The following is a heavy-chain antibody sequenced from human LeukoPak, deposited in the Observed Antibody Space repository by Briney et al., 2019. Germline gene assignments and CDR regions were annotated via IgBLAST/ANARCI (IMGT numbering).Heavy chain of an antibody. CDR3: ATYRDDWFDP. D-gene: IGHD5-24*01. Sequence: SETLSLTCTVSGASISSTNNFWGWIRQPPGKGLEWIGNVYYNGDAFYNPSLESRVIMSEDTSKNHFSLKLTSVTAADTAFYYCATYRDDWFDPWGQGILVTVSS. V-gene: IGHV4-39*02. CDR1: GASISSTNNF. CDR2: VYYNGDA. J-gene: IGHJ5*02.